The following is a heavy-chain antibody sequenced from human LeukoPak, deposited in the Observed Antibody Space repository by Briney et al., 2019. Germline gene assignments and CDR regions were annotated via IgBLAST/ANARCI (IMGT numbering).Heavy chain of an antibody. CDR1: GGSISNYYW. Sequence: KPSETLSLTCTVSGGSISNYYWSWIRQPPGKALEWLALIYWDDDKRYSPSLKSRLTITKDTSKNQVVLTMTNMDPVDTATYYCAHRRRAVAGIYFDYWGQGTLVTVSS. V-gene: IGHV2-5*08. J-gene: IGHJ4*02. CDR3: AHRRRAVAGIYFDY. CDR2: IYWDDDK. D-gene: IGHD6-19*01.